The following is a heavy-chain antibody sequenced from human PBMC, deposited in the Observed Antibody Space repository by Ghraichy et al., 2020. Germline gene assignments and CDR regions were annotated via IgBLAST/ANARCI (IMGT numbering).Heavy chain of an antibody. V-gene: IGHV3-48*02. D-gene: IGHD3-3*01. Sequence: GGSLRLSCAASGFTFSSYSMNWVRQAPGKGLEWVSYISSSSSTIYYADSVKGRFTISRDNAKNSLYLQMNSLRDEDTAVYYCASPSRITIFGVVSPLGYWGQGTLVTVSS. J-gene: IGHJ4*02. CDR2: ISSSSSTI. CDR3: ASPSRITIFGVVSPLGY. CDR1: GFTFSSYS.